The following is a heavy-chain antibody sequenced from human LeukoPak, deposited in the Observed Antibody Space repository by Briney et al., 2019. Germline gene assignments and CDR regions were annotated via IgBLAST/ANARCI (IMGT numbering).Heavy chain of an antibody. CDR1: GFTFRSYA. CDR2: LLYDGANK. J-gene: IGHJ6*02. Sequence: GRSLRLSCAAFGFTFRSYAMHWVRQAPGKGLEWVAVLLYDGANKYYADSVKGRFTISRDNSKNTLYLQMNSLRAEDTAMYYCAKDRGYYGMDVWGQGTTVTVSS. V-gene: IGHV3-30*18. CDR3: AKDRGYYGMDV.